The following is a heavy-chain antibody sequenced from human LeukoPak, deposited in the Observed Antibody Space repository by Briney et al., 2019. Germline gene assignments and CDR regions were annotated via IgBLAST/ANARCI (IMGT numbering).Heavy chain of an antibody. CDR2: IYYSGST. Sequence: SQTLSLTCTVSGDSVISGDYRWTWIRQHPGKGLEWIGYIYYSGSTYYNPSLKSRVTISVDTSKNQFSLKLSSVTAADTAVYYCARDEYYYDSSGYRLHDAFDIWGQGTMVTVSS. V-gene: IGHV4-31*03. CDR3: ARDEYYYDSSGYRLHDAFDI. J-gene: IGHJ3*02. CDR1: GDSVISGDYR. D-gene: IGHD3-22*01.